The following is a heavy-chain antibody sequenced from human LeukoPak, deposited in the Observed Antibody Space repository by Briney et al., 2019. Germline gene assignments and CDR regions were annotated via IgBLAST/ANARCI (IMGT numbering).Heavy chain of an antibody. CDR3: ARGGSEYAFWSVQRSNWFDP. CDR1: GYTFSRYG. Sequence: ASVKVSCKASGYTFSRYGISWVRQAPGQGLEWMGWISTNTENPTYAQGFTGRFVFSLDSSVSTAYLQISSLKAEDTAVYYCARGGSEYAFWSVQRSNWFDPWGQGTLVTVSS. CDR2: ISTNTENP. D-gene: IGHD3-3*01. J-gene: IGHJ5*02. V-gene: IGHV7-4-1*02.